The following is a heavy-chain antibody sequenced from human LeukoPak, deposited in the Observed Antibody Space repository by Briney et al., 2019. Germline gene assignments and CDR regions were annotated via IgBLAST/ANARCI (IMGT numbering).Heavy chain of an antibody. CDR1: GGTFSSYA. D-gene: IGHD3-3*01. Sequence: GASVKVSCKASGGTFSSYAISWVRQAPGQGLEWMGGIIPIFGTANYAQKFQGRVTITADESTSTAYMELSSLRSEDTAVYSCAGHTIFGVVILYYYYGMDVWGQGTTVTVSS. CDR3: AGHTIFGVVILYYYYGMDV. J-gene: IGHJ6*02. V-gene: IGHV1-69*13. CDR2: IIPIFGTA.